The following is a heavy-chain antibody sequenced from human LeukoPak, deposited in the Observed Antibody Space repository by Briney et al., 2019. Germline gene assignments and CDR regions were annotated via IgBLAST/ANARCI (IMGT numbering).Heavy chain of an antibody. J-gene: IGHJ4*02. CDR3: ARGYCSSTSCYGYYFDY. Sequence: ASVKVSCKASGYTFTGYYMHWVRQAPGQGLEWMGWINPNSGGTNYAQKFQGRVTMTRDTSISTAYMEPSRLRSDDTAVYYCARGYCSSTSCYGYYFDYWGQGTLVTVSS. CDR2: INPNSGGT. CDR1: GYTFTGYY. V-gene: IGHV1-2*02. D-gene: IGHD2-2*01.